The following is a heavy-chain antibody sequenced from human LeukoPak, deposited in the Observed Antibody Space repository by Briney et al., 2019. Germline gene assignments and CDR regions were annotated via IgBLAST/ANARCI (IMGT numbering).Heavy chain of an antibody. J-gene: IGHJ4*02. CDR1: GFTFSSYA. CDR3: ARDESLIAAAGSPLDY. CDR2: ISYDGSNK. V-gene: IGHV3-30*04. D-gene: IGHD6-13*01. Sequence: PGRSLRPSCAASGFTFSSYAMHWVRQAPGKGLEWVAVISYDGSNKYYADSVKGRFTISRDNSKNTLYLQMNSLRAEDTAVYYCARDESLIAAAGSPLDYWGQGTLVTVSS.